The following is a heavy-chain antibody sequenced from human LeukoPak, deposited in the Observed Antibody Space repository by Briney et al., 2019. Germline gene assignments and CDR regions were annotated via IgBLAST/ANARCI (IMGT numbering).Heavy chain of an antibody. J-gene: IGHJ4*02. CDR3: ASSAKAIGDYRGLLEY. CDR2: LYYSGTT. Sequence: SETLSLTCTLSGDSVSSFTASRGCIRQHPGMGLEWIGYLYYSGTTYYNPSLKSRVSISVDTSNNQFSLKENSVTALDEGEYPCASSAKAIGDYRGLLEYWGQGALVTVSS. V-gene: IGHV4-31*03. CDR1: GDSVSSFTAS. D-gene: IGHD2-21*02.